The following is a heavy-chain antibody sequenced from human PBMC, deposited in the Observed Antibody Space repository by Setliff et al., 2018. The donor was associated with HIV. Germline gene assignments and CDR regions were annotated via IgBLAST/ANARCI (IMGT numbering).Heavy chain of an antibody. J-gene: IGHJ4*01. CDR1: GYTFTSYP. CDR3: ARNQGDSSGWYAGDY. D-gene: IGHD6-19*01. CDR2: INTSGGSA. Sequence: ASVKVSCKASGYTFTSYPMHWVRQAPGQGLEWMGVINTSGGSAGYAEKFRGRVTMTRDTSTGTVYMDLRNLRSEDTAVYYCARNQGDSSGWYAGDYWGHGTLVTVSS. V-gene: IGHV1-46*01.